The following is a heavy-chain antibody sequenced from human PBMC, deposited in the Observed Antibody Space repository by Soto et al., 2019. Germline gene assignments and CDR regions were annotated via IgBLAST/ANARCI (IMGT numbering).Heavy chain of an antibody. CDR2: IWYDGSNK. CDR1: GFTFSSYG. Sequence: GGSLRLSCAASGFTFSSYGMHWVLQAPGKGLEWVAVIWYDGSNKYYADSVKGRFTISRDNSKNTLYLQMNSLRAEDTAVYYCARKSGRGKGWFDPWGQGTLVTVSS. CDR3: ARKSGRGKGWFDP. V-gene: IGHV3-33*01. D-gene: IGHD1-26*01. J-gene: IGHJ5*02.